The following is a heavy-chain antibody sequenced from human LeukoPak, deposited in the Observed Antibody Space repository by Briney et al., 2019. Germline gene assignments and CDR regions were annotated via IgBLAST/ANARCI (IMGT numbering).Heavy chain of an antibody. V-gene: IGHV4-34*01. CDR1: GVSINDYY. CDR3: ARIHCGHSGSVCYNH. Sequence: SETLSLTCGVFGVSINDYYWSWIRQSPGKGLERIGEISHTEGTRYNPSLESRVTMSVGTSENQLSLKLIFVTAADTAVYYCARIHCGHSGSVCYNHWGLGTLVTVSS. CDR2: ISHTEGT. D-gene: IGHD3-9*01. J-gene: IGHJ4*02.